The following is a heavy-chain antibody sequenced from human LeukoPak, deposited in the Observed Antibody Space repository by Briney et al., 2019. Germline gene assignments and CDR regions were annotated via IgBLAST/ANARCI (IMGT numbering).Heavy chain of an antibody. J-gene: IGHJ3*02. CDR1: GYTFTGYY. CDR2: INPTSFGT. V-gene: IGHV1-2*02. CDR3: ARDIAARDAFDI. D-gene: IGHD6-6*01. Sequence: ASVKVSCKASGYTFTGYYIHWVRQAPGQGLEWMGWINPTSFGTKYEQKFQGRVTMTRDTSISTAYMELSRLRSDDTAVYYCARDIAARDAFDIWGQGTMVTVSS.